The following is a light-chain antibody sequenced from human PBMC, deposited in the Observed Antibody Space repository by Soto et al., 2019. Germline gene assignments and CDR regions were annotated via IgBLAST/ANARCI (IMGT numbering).Light chain of an antibody. CDR1: QTVSSNY. CDR3: QQRSNWPRT. Sequence: EIVLTQSPGTLSLSPLEIATLSFMASQTVSSNYLAWCQQRPGQAPRLLIYGSSNRATGIPDRFSGSGSGTDFTLTISSLEPEDLAVYYCQQRSNWPRTFGQGTKVDIK. V-gene: IGKV3D-20*02. J-gene: IGKJ1*01. CDR2: GSS.